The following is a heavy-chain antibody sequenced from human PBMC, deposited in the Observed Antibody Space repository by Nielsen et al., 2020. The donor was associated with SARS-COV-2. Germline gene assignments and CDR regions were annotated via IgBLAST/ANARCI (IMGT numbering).Heavy chain of an antibody. J-gene: IGHJ6*02. D-gene: IGHD2/OR15-2a*01. V-gene: IGHV3-43*02. CDR2: ISGDGDNT. CDR1: GFTFDDYA. CDR3: AKDTAIYYYYYGMDV. Sequence: GESLQISCIASGFTFDDYAMHWVRQAPGKGLEWVSLISGDGDNTYYADSVKDRFTISRDNSKNSLYLQMNSLRTEDTALYYCAKDTAIYYYYYGMDVWGQGTTVTVSS.